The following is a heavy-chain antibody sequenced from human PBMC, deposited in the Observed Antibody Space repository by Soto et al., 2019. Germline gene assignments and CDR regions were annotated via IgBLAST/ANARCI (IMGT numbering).Heavy chain of an antibody. J-gene: IGHJ4*02. D-gene: IGHD4-17*01. Sequence: GGSLRLSCAASGFTFSSCAMGWVRQAPGKGLEWVSDIIDSGGSTYYADSVEGRFTISRDNSKNTVYLQMNSLRLEDTAVYYCARGPSYSDSYFDYWGQGTLVTVSS. CDR3: ARGPSYSDSYFDY. CDR1: GFTFSSCA. V-gene: IGHV3-23*01. CDR2: IIDSGGST.